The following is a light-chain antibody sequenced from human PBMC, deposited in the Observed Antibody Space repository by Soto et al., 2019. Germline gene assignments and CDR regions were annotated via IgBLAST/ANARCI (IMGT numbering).Light chain of an antibody. Sequence: QSVLTQPPSVSAAPGQKVTLSCSGESSNIDNNYISWYQQLPEAAPKLLIYENDKRPSGIPDRFSGSKSGTSATLVITGLQTGDEAYYYCGTWDSRLSVGVLGGGTKLTVL. CDR1: SSNIDNNY. CDR2: END. V-gene: IGLV1-51*01. CDR3: GTWDSRLSVGV. J-gene: IGLJ3*02.